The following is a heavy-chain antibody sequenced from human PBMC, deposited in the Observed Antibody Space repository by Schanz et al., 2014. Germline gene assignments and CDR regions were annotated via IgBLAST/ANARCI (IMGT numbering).Heavy chain of an antibody. CDR2: ISADNGNT. V-gene: IGHV1-18*01. CDR3: ARGGDYIVVLVAVTREYYYHAMDV. CDR1: GYTFTSYG. D-gene: IGHD2-15*01. J-gene: IGHJ6*02. Sequence: QVHLVQSGSEVKKPGASVKVSCKASGYTFTSYGISWVRQAPGQGLEWMGWISADNGNTNYAQRRQGRVTMTTDTSTSTAYMELRSLRSDDTAVYYCARGGDYIVVLVAVTREYYYHAMDVWGQGTTVTVSS.